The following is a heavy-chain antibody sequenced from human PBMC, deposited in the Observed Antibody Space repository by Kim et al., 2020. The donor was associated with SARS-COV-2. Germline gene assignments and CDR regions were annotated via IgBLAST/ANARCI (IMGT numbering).Heavy chain of an antibody. CDR2: IYSGGST. J-gene: IGHJ6*02. Sequence: GGSLRLSCAASGFTVSSNYMSWVRQAPGKGLEWVSVIYSGGSTYYADSVKGRFTISRDNSKNTLYLQMNSLRAEDTAVYYCARDQYVVWGSGTKKVPYYYYGMDVWGQGTTVTVSS. CDR1: GFTVSSNY. V-gene: IGHV3-66*01. CDR3: ARDQYVVWGSGTKKVPYYYYGMDV. D-gene: IGHD3-10*01.